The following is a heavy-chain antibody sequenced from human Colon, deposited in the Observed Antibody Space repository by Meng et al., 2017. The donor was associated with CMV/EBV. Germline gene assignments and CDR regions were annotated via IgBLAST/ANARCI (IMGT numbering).Heavy chain of an antibody. CDR3: ARDQGEIATSVQAYWFGP. CDR1: TTYT. V-gene: IGHV1-69*04. CDR2: YIPMLGIA. J-gene: IGHJ5*01. Sequence: TTYTISWLRQAPGQGLEWVGRYIPMLGIANYAQNFQGRVTLTADKSSGTAFMEVTGLRHEDTAVYYCARDQGEIATSVQAYWFGPWGQGTLVTVSS. D-gene: IGHD2-21*01.